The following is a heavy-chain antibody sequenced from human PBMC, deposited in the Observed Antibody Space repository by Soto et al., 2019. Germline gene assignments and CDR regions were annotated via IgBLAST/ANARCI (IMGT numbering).Heavy chain of an antibody. V-gene: IGHV4-31*03. CDR2: IYYSGST. D-gene: IGHD3-10*01. J-gene: IGHJ5*02. CDR3: ARGELLWFGESPRPSWFDP. Sequence: SETLSLTCTVSGGSISSGGYYWSWIRQHPGKGLEWIGYIYYSGSTYYNPSLKSRVTISVDTSKNQFSLKLSSVTAADTAVYYCARGELLWFGESPRPSWFDPWGQGTLVTVSS. CDR1: GGSISSGGYY.